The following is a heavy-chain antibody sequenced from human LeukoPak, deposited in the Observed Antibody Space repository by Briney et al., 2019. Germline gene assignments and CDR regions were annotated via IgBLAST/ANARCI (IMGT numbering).Heavy chain of an antibody. CDR1: GGTFSSYA. J-gene: IGHJ4*02. V-gene: IGHV1-69*01. CDR3: ARGRPYEVMLDY. CDR2: IIPIFGTA. Sequence: ASVKVSCKASGGTFSSYAISWVRQAPGQGLEWMGGIIPIFGTANYAQKFQGRVTITADESTSTAYMELGSLRSEDTAGYYCARGRPYEVMLDYWGQGTLVTVSS. D-gene: IGHD2-21*01.